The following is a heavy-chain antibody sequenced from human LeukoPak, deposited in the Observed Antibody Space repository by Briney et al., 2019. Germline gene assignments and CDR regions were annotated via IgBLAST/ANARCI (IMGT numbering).Heavy chain of an antibody. CDR1: GFSISTYV. J-gene: IGHJ3*02. CDR2: ISGSGGST. D-gene: IGHD3-10*01. CDR3: AKEGDYYGSGSYRDAFNI. V-gene: IGHV3-23*01. Sequence: PGGSLRLSCAASGFSISTYVMNWVRQAPGRGLEWVSAISGSGGSTYYADSVKGRFTISRDNFKNTLYLQMNSLRAEDTAVYYCAKEGDYYGSGSYRDAFNIWGQGTMVTVSS.